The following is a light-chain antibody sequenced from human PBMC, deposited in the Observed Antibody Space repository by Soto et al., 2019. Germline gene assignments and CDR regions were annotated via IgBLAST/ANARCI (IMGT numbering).Light chain of an antibody. J-gene: IGLJ1*01. CDR2: GVT. CDR1: HNDIGTYDY. CDR3: SSFTSNRMYV. V-gene: IGLV2-14*03. Sequence: QSALTQPTSASGSPGQSITISCTGNHNDIGTYDYVSWYQQHPGRAPRLLIHGVTTRPSGISDRFSASKSGLTASLTISGLQPEDEADYYCSSFTSNRMYVFGPGTKVSVL.